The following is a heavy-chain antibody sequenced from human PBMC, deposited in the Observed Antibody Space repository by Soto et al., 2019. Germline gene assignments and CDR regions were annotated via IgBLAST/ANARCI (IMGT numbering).Heavy chain of an antibody. D-gene: IGHD2-15*01. V-gene: IGHV3-33*01. CDR3: AREDNACSCGSCYSRDFDY. J-gene: IGHJ4*02. CDR2: IWYDGSNK. CDR1: GFTFSSYG. Sequence: QVQLVESGGGVVQPGRSLRLSCAASGFTFSSYGMHWVRQAPGKGLEWVAVIWYDGSNKYYADSVKGRFTISRDNSKNTLYLQLNSLRAENTAVYYWAREDNACSCGSCYSRDFDYWGQGTLVTVSS.